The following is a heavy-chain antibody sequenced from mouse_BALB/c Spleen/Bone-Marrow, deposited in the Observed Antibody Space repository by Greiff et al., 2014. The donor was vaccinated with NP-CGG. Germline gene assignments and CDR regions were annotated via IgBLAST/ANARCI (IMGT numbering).Heavy chain of an antibody. CDR2: ISTYYGDA. CDR3: ARRGNYDAMDY. V-gene: IGHV1S137*01. Sequence: VQLQQSGAELVRPGVSVKISCKGSGYTFTDYAMHWVKQSHAKSLEWIGVISTYYGDASYNQKFKGKATMTVDKSSRTAYMELARLTSEDSAIYYCARRGNYDAMDYWGQGTSVTVSS. D-gene: IGHD2-1*01. J-gene: IGHJ4*01. CDR1: GYTFTDYA.